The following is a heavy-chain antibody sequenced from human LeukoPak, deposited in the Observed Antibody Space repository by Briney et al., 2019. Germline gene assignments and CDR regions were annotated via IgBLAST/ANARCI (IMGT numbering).Heavy chain of an antibody. CDR2: ISAYNGNT. CDR1: GYTFTSYG. V-gene: IGHV1-18*04. Sequence: GASVKVSCKASGYTFTSYGISWVRQAPGQGLEWMGWISAYNGNTNYAQKLQGRVTMTTDTSTSTAYMELRSLRSNDTAVYYCARLGIAAAENYFDYWGQGTLVTVSS. D-gene: IGHD6-13*01. CDR3: ARLGIAAAENYFDY. J-gene: IGHJ4*02.